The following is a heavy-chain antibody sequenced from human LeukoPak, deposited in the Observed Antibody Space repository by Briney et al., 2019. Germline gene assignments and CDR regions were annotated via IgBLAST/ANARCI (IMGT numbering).Heavy chain of an antibody. Sequence: SVKVSCKASGGTFSSYAISWVRQAPGQGLEWMGGIIPIFGTANYAQKFQGRVTITADESTSTAYMELSSLRSDDTAVYYCASGRYFDWLLSPQIDYWGQGTLVTVSS. V-gene: IGHV1-69*13. CDR3: ASGRYFDWLLSPQIDY. J-gene: IGHJ4*02. CDR1: GGTFSSYA. CDR2: IIPIFGTA. D-gene: IGHD3-9*01.